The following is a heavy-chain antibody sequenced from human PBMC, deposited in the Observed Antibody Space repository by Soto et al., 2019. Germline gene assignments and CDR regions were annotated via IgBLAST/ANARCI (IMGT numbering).Heavy chain of an antibody. V-gene: IGHV3-53*01. D-gene: IGHD4-17*01. CDR2: LYTEGTT. CDR1: GLTVSHNY. J-gene: IGHJ3*02. CDR3: AHPRGYGVFDAYDI. Sequence: GGSLRLSCVASGLTVSHNYMAWVRQAPEMGLEWVSILYTEGTTYYADSVKGRFTISRDNSMNALSLQISSLRVEDTAVYYCAHPRGYGVFDAYDIWGQGTMVTVSS.